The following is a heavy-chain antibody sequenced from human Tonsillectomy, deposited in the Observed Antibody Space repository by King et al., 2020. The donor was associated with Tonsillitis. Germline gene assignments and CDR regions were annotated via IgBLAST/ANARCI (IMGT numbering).Heavy chain of an antibody. V-gene: IGHV3-30*18. CDR1: GFTFSTYG. CDR3: AKETPVDDGMDV. Sequence: VQLVESGGGVVQPGRSLRLSCAASGFTFSTYGMHWVRQAPGNGLEWVAVISYDGSNKYYADSVKGRFTISRDNSKNTLYLQMNSLRAEDTAVYYCAKETPVDDGMDVWGQGTTVTVSS. J-gene: IGHJ6*02. D-gene: IGHD2-15*01. CDR2: ISYDGSNK.